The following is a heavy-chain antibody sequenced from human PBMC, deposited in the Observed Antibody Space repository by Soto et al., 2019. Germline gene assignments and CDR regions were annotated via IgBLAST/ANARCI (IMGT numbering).Heavy chain of an antibody. D-gene: IGHD4-17*01. CDR2: ISYDGSNK. CDR1: GFTFSSYD. CDR3: AKLVDYGDYPFYFDY. Sequence: QVQLVESGGGVGQPGRSLRLSCAASGFTFSSYDMHWVRQAPGKGLEWVAVISYDGSNKYYADSVKGRFTISRDNSKNTLYLQMNSLSPEDTAVYYCAKLVDYGDYPFYFDYWGQGTLVTVSS. V-gene: IGHV3-30*18. J-gene: IGHJ4*02.